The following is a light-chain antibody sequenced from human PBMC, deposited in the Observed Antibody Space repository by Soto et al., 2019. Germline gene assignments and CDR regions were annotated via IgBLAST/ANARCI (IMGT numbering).Light chain of an antibody. J-gene: IGKJ1*01. CDR3: QQYNNWPPWT. Sequence: ILMTQSPATLSVSPGERATLSCRASQSVSNNLAWYQQKPGQAPRLLIYDASTRATSIPARFSGSGSGTEFTLTISGLQYEDFAVYYCQQYNNWPPWTFGQGTKVEIK. CDR2: DAS. CDR1: QSVSNN. V-gene: IGKV3-15*01.